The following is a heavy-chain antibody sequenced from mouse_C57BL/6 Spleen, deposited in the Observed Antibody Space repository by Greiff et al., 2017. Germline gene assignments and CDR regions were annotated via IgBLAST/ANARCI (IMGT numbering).Heavy chain of an antibody. Sequence: GGGLVQPKGSLKLSCAASGFTFNTYAMHWVRQAPGKGLEWVARIRSKSNNYATYYADSVKDRFTISRDDSESMLYLQMNNLKTEDTAMYYCVRHGFGNYFYAMDYWGQGTSVTVSS. D-gene: IGHD2-1*01. CDR2: IRSKSNNYAT. CDR1: GFTFNTYA. CDR3: VRHGFGNYFYAMDY. J-gene: IGHJ4*01. V-gene: IGHV10-3*01.